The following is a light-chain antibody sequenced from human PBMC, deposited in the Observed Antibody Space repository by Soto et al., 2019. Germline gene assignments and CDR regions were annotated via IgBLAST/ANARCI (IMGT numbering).Light chain of an antibody. CDR1: SSNIGAGYD. Sequence: QLVLTQPPSVSGAPGQRVTISCTGSSSNIGAGYDVHWYQQLPGTAPKLLIYGNSNRPSGVPDRFSGSKSGTSASLAITGLQAEDEADYYCQSYDSSLGGSVFGGGTKLT. J-gene: IGLJ2*01. CDR2: GNS. V-gene: IGLV1-40*01. CDR3: QSYDSSLGGSV.